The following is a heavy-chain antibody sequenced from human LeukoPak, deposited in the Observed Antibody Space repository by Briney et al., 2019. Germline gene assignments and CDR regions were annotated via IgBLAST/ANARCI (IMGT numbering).Heavy chain of an antibody. V-gene: IGHV1-2*06. CDR2: INPNSGGT. CDR3: ARAAATSRTAVDY. D-gene: IGHD6-13*01. J-gene: IGHJ4*02. CDR1: GYTFTGYY. Sequence: GASVKVSCKASGYTFTGYYMHWVRQAPGQGLEWMGRINPNSGGTNYAQKFQGRVTMTRDTSISTAYMELSRLRSDDTAVYYCARAAATSRTAVDYWGQGTLVTVSS.